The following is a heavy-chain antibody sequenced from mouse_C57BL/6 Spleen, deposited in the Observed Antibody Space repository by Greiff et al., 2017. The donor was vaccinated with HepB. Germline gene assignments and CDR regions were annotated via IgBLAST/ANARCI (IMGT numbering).Heavy chain of an antibody. V-gene: IGHV1-69*01. CDR1: GYTFTSYW. J-gene: IGHJ1*03. CDR3: ARDRYFDV. CDR2: IDLSDSYT. Sequence: QVQLQQPGAELVMPGASVKLSCKASGYTFTSYWMHWVKQRPGQGLEWIGEIDLSDSYTNYNQKFKGKSTLTVDKYSSTAYMQLSSLTSEDSAVYYCARDRYFDVWGTGTTVTVSS.